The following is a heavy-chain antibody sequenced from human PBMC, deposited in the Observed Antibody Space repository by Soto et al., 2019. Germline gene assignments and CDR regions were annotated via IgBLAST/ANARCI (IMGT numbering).Heavy chain of an antibody. CDR1: GYTFTSYY. D-gene: IGHD7-27*01. V-gene: IGHV1-46*03. CDR3: ARTGKLGPHYDSGMDV. J-gene: IGHJ6*02. Sequence: QVQLVQSGAEVKKPGASVKVSCKASGYTFTSYYMHWVRQAPGQGLEWMGIINPSGGSTSYAQKFPGRGTRTXXTXTXXVYLELSSLRSEDTAVYYCARTGKLGPHYDSGMDVWGQGTTVTVSS. CDR2: INPSGGST.